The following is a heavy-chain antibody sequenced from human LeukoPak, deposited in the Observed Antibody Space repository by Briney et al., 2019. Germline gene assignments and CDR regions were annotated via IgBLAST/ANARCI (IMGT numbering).Heavy chain of an antibody. CDR3: VRSDDFWSGYYGY. J-gene: IGHJ4*02. CDR2: IFYSGST. Sequence: SETLSLTCTGSGGSISSYCWSWIRQPPGKGLEWIGYIFYSGSTNYNPSLKSRVTISVDTSKNQFSLKLSSVTAADKAVYYCVRSDDFWSGYYGYWGQGTLVTVSS. D-gene: IGHD3-3*01. CDR1: GGSISSYC. V-gene: IGHV4-59*01.